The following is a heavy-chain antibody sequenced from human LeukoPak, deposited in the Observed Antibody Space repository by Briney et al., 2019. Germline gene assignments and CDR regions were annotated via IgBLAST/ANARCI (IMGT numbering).Heavy chain of an antibody. CDR3: ARDICGGDCYSRSAFDI. D-gene: IGHD2-21*02. CDR1: GFTFSSYS. V-gene: IGHV3-21*01. Sequence: GGSLRLSCAASGFTFSSYSMNWVRQAPGKGLEWVSSISSSSSYIYYADSVKGRFTISRDNAKNSLYLQMNSLRAEDTAVYYCARDICGGDCYSRSAFDIWGQGTMVTVSS. J-gene: IGHJ3*02. CDR2: ISSSSSYI.